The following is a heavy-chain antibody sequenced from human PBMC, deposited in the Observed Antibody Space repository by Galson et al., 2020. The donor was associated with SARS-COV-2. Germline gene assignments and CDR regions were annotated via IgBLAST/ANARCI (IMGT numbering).Heavy chain of an antibody. CDR1: GGSISSGDYY. Sequence: SETLSLTCTVSGGSISSGDYYWSWIRQPPGKGLEWIGYIYYSGSTYYNPSLKSRVTISVDTSKNQFSLKLSSVTAADTAVYYCARERDYGDYVFRAFDIWGQGTMVTVSS. V-gene: IGHV4-30-4*01. J-gene: IGHJ3*02. CDR3: ARERDYGDYVFRAFDI. D-gene: IGHD4-17*01. CDR2: IYYSGST.